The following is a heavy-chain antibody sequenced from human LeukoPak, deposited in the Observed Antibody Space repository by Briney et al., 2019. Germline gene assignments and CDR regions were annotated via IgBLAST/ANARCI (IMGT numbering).Heavy chain of an antibody. V-gene: IGHV3-23*01. D-gene: IGHD6-19*01. CDR3: AADGSGWSRSS. J-gene: IGHJ5*02. CDR2: ITISGLGL. Sequence: PGGTLRLSCAASGFTFSSAGMTWVRQAPGKGLEWVSTITISGLGLYYADSVKGRFTISRDNSKNMVYLQMNSLRAEDTAIYYCAADGSGWSRSSWGQGTLVTVSS. CDR1: GFTFSSAG.